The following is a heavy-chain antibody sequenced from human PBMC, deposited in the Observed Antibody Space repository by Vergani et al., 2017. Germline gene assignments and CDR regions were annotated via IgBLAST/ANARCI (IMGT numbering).Heavy chain of an antibody. CDR2: ISSASTYI. D-gene: IGHD3-3*01. CDR3: AKDREGDDFWSSSVHWYFDL. CDR1: GFTFRSCS. V-gene: IGHV3-21*01. Sequence: EVQLVESGGGLVKPGGSLRLSCVASGFTFRSCSMHWVRQAPGKGLEWVSSISSASTYIYYADSMKGRLTISRDNAKNSLYLQIHSLRAEDTAVYYCAKDREGDDFWSSSVHWYFDLWGRGTLVTVSS. J-gene: IGHJ2*01.